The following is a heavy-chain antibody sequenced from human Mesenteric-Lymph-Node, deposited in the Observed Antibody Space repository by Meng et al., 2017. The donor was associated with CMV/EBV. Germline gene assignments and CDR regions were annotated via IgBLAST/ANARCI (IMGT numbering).Heavy chain of an antibody. J-gene: IGHJ4*02. Sequence: QLHRVEAGPGLVKPSETLSLSCIVSGDSIRNSNYCWTWFRHTPGRGLECIERFHHSGTTYYNSSLKGILTISEDTSANLFSLRLTAVTAADTATYCCARRGNYDGDYSEYWGQGTLVTVSS. V-gene: IGHV4-39*01. CDR2: FHHSGTT. D-gene: IGHD2-21*01. CDR1: GDSIRNSNYC. CDR3: ARRGNYDGDYSEY.